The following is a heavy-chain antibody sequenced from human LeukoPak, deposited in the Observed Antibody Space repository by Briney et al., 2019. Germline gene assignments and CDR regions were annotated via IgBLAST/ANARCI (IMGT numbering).Heavy chain of an antibody. D-gene: IGHD6-19*01. V-gene: IGHV4-39*01. J-gene: IGHJ3*02. CDR2: IYYSGST. Sequence: TSETLSLTCTVSGGSISSSSYYWGWIRQPPGKGLEWIGSIYYSGSTYYDASFKSRVTMSVDTSKNQFSLKLSSVTAADTAVYYCARHYRGALAGTMGAFDIWGQGTMVTVSS. CDR3: ARHYRGALAGTMGAFDI. CDR1: GGSISSSSYY.